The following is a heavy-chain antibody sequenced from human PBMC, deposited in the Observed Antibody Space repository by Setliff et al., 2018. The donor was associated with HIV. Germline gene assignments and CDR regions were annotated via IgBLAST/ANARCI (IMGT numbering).Heavy chain of an antibody. Sequence: GGSLRLSCAASGFTFNRNCMSWVRQAPGKGLEWVSAISGSGGSTYYADSVKGRFTISRDNSKNTLYLQMNSLRAEDTAVYYCAKSPAYYYYMDVWGKGTTVTVSS. V-gene: IGHV3-23*01. J-gene: IGHJ6*03. CDR2: ISGSGGST. CDR3: AKSPAYYYYMDV. CDR1: GFTFNRNC.